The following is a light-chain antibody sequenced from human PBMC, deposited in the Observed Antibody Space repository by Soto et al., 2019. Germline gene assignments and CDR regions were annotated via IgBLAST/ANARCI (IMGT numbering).Light chain of an antibody. Sequence: QSVLTQPAPGCGSPGKSITISCTGTSSDVGGYTYVSWYQQHPGKAPKVMIYEVSNRPSGVSNRFSGSKSGNAASLTISGLQAEDEADYYCSSYRSIGTLVFGTGTKVTVL. J-gene: IGLJ1*01. V-gene: IGLV2-14*01. CDR1: SSDVGGYTY. CDR3: SSYRSIGTLV. CDR2: EVS.